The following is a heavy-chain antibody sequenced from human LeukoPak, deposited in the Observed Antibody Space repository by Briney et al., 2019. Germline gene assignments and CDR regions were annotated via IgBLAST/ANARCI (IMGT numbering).Heavy chain of an antibody. J-gene: IGHJ4*02. D-gene: IGHD3-22*01. CDR1: GGSISSYY. Sequence: SETLSLTCTVSGGSISSYYWSWIRQPPGKGLEWIGYIYYSGSTNYNPSLKSRVTISVDTSKNQFSLKLRSVTAADTAVYYCASGTPELYYYDSSGYYTYYFDYWGQGTLVTVSS. CDR2: IYYSGST. CDR3: ASGTPELYYYDSSGYYTYYFDY. V-gene: IGHV4-59*01.